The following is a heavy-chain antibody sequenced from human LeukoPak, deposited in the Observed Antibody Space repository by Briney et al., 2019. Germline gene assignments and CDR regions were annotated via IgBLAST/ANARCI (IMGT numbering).Heavy chain of an antibody. V-gene: IGHV3-48*01. CDR3: ARESITIFGVVID. J-gene: IGHJ4*02. CDR2: ISSSGTTK. CDR1: GFTLSSYS. D-gene: IGHD3-3*01. Sequence: GGSLRLSCAASGFTLSSYSMNWVRQAPGKGLQWISYISSSGTTKTYADSVKGRFTISRDIAKKSLNPQMNSLRAEDTAVYYCARESITIFGVVIDWGQGTLVTVSS.